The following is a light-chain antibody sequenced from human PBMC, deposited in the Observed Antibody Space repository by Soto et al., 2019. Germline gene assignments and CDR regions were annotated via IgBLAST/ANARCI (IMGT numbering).Light chain of an antibody. CDR2: DAS. Sequence: EIVLTQSPGTLSLSPGERATLSCRASQSVSSSHLAWYQHKPGQAPRLLIYDASNRATGIPARFSGSGSGTDFTLTISSLEPDDFAVYYCQQRADWPITFGQGTRLEIK. CDR3: QQRADWPIT. J-gene: IGKJ5*01. CDR1: QSVSSSH. V-gene: IGKV3D-20*02.